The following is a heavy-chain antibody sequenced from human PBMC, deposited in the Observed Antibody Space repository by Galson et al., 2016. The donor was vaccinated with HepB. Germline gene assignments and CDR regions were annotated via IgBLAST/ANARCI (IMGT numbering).Heavy chain of an antibody. CDR3: AKGGSQPRKSDTIFGLFKSSACDI. V-gene: IGHV3-23*01. D-gene: IGHD3-3*01. Sequence: SLRLSCAASGFTFSSYAMSWVRQAPGKGLKWVSAISGSGGSTYYADSVKGRFTISRDNSKNTLYLQMNSLRAEDTAVYYCAKGGSQPRKSDTIFGLFKSSACDIWGQGTMVTVSS. CDR1: GFTFSSYA. J-gene: IGHJ3*02. CDR2: ISGSGGST.